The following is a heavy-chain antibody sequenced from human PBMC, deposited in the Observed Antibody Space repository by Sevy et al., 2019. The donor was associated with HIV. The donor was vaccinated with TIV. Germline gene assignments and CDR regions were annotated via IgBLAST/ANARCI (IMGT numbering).Heavy chain of an antibody. Sequence: GGSLRLSCAASEFTFSDNYISWIRQAPGKGLEWVTYISSRGSTIYYADSEKGRFTISRDNAKNSLYLQMNSLRAEDTAVYYCARVQYTYGSYYFDYWGQGTLVTVSS. J-gene: IGHJ4*02. CDR3: ARVQYTYGSYYFDY. CDR1: EFTFSDNY. CDR2: ISSRGSTI. D-gene: IGHD5-18*01. V-gene: IGHV3-11*01.